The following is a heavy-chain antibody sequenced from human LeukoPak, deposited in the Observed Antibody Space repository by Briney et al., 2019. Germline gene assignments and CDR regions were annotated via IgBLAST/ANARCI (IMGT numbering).Heavy chain of an antibody. CDR2: LWYDGSKQ. CDR1: GFTLSNYG. D-gene: IGHD6-13*01. CDR3: ARDLSRGSSWSRFVDY. J-gene: IGHJ4*02. V-gene: IGHV3-33*01. Sequence: PGGSLRLSCAASGFTLSNYGMHWVRQAPGKGLEWVTVLWYDGSKQYYGDSVKGRFTISRDKSKNTLYLQMNSLRTEDTAVYYCARDLSRGSSWSRFVDYRGQGTLVTVSS.